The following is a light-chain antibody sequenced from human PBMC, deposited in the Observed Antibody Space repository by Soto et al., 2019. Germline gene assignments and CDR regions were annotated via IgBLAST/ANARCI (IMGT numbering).Light chain of an antibody. CDR2: GAS. CDR3: QQRSNWPPYT. CDR1: QSVSSN. J-gene: IGKJ2*01. V-gene: IGKV3-15*01. Sequence: EIVMTQSPATLSVSPGERATLSCRVSQSVSSNLAWYQQKPGQAPRLLIYGASTRATGIPARFSGSGSGTEFTLTISSLQSEDFAVYYCQQRSNWPPYTFGQGTKLEIK.